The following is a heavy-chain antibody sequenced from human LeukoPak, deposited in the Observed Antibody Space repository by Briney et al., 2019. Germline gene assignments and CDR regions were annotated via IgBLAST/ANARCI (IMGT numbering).Heavy chain of an antibody. CDR3: ARGYGSGSFDY. Sequence: SETLSLTCTVSGGSISSYYWSWIRQPPGKGLEWIGYIYYSGSTNYNPSLKSRVTISVDTSKNQFSLKLSSVTAADTAVYYCARGYGSGSFDYWGQGTLVTVSS. CDR1: GGSISSYY. V-gene: IGHV4-59*01. D-gene: IGHD3-10*01. J-gene: IGHJ4*02. CDR2: IYYSGST.